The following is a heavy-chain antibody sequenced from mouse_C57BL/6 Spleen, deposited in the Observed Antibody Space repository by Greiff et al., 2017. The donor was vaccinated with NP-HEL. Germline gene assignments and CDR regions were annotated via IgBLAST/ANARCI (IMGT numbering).Heavy chain of an antibody. V-gene: IGHV14-1*01. CDR3: TTGGITTVVATRDY. Sequence: VQLQQSGAELVRPGASVKLSCTASGFNIKDYYMHWVKQRPEQGLEWIGRIDPEDGDTEYAPKFQGKATMTADTSSNTAYLQLSSLTSEDTAVYYCTTGGITTVVATRDYWGQGTTLTVSS. D-gene: IGHD1-1*01. CDR1: GFNIKDYY. J-gene: IGHJ2*01. CDR2: IDPEDGDT.